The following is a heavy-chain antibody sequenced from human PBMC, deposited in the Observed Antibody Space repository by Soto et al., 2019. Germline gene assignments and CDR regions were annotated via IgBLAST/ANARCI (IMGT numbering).Heavy chain of an antibody. V-gene: IGHV2-70*01. Sequence: TLSLTCTVSGGSISTYYWSWIRQPPGKALEWLALIDWDDDKYYSTSLKTRLTISKDTSKNQVVLTMTNMDPVDTATYYCARIRPYDSSGYYSDGRHYFDYWGQGTLVTVSS. D-gene: IGHD3-22*01. CDR1: GGSISTYYW. CDR3: ARIRPYDSSGYYSDGRHYFDY. J-gene: IGHJ4*02. CDR2: IDWDDDK.